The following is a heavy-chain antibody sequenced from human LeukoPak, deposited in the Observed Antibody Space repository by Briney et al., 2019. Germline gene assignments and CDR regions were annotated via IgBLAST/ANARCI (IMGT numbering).Heavy chain of an antibody. V-gene: IGHV3-7*01. D-gene: IGHD3-22*01. CDR1: GFTFSSYW. Sequence: GGTLRLSCAASGFTFSSYWMSWVRQAPGKGLEWVANIKQDGSEKYYVDSVKGRFTISRDNAKNSLYLQMNSLRAEDTAVYYCARVQFDYDSSGYRPLDYWGQGTLVTVSS. CDR3: ARVQFDYDSSGYRPLDY. J-gene: IGHJ4*02. CDR2: IKQDGSEK.